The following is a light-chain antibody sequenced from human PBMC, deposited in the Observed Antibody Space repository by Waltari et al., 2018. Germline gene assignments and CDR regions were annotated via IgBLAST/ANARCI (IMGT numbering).Light chain of an antibody. CDR1: QSLVFGDGNPY. CDR3: MQGTHWPYT. Sequence: DAVMTQSPLSLPVTPGQPASISCWSTQSLVFGDGNPYLNWFHQRPGQSPRRLIYKVSNRDSGVPDRFSGSGSGTDFTLRISRVEAEDVGVYYCMQGTHWPYTFGQGTKVEI. CDR2: KVS. V-gene: IGKV2-30*01. J-gene: IGKJ2*01.